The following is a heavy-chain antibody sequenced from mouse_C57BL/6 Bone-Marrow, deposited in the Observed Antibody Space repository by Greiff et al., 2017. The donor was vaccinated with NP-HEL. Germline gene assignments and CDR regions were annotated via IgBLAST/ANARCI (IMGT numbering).Heavy chain of an antibody. CDR2: IDPEDGET. Sequence: DVKLVESGAELVKPGASVKLSCTASGFNIKDYYMHWVKQRTEQGLEWIGRIDPEDGETKYAPKFQGKATITADTSSNTAYLQLSSLTSEDTAVYYCARSLLLRAFAYWGQGTLVTVSA. J-gene: IGHJ3*01. CDR3: ARSLLLRAFAY. CDR1: GFNIKDYY. D-gene: IGHD1-1*01. V-gene: IGHV14-2*01.